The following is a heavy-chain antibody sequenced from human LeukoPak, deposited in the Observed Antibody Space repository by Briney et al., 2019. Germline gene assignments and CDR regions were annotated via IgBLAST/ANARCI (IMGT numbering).Heavy chain of an antibody. D-gene: IGHD3-10*01. J-gene: IGHJ2*01. CDR3: AKLISPLEYFDL. CDR1: GFTFSSYA. V-gene: IGHV3-23*01. Sequence: PGGSLRLSCVASGFTFSSYAMSWVRQAPGKGLEWVSAISGSGGSTYYADSVKGRFTISRDNSKNTLYLQMNSLRAEDTAVYYCAKLISPLEYFDLWGRGTLVTVSS. CDR2: ISGSGGST.